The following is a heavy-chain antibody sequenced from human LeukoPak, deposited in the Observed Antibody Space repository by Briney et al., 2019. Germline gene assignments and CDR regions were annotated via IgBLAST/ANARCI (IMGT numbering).Heavy chain of an antibody. Sequence: SETLSLTCTVSGASISPNYWSWIRQPPGKGLEWIGYIYYSGSTMYNPSLKSRVTISVDTSKKQFSLKLRSVTAADTAVYYCALGYCINGVCYGLDYWGQGTLVTVSS. V-gene: IGHV4-59*01. D-gene: IGHD2-8*01. CDR1: GASISPNY. CDR3: ALGYCINGVCYGLDY. J-gene: IGHJ4*02. CDR2: IYYSGST.